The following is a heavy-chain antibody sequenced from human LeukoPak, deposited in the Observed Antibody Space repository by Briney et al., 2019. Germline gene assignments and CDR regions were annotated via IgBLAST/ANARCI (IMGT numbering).Heavy chain of an antibody. V-gene: IGHV4-59*01. J-gene: IGHJ6*02. CDR2: IYYSGST. CDR3: ARGHPSSSWPYYYYYGMDV. D-gene: IGHD6-13*01. CDR1: GGSISSYY. Sequence: PSETLSLTCTVSGGSISSYYWSWIRQPPRKGLEWIGYIYYSGSTNYNPSLKSRVTISVDTSKNQFSLKLSSVTAADTAVYYCARGHPSSSWPYYYYYGMDVWGQGTTVTVSS.